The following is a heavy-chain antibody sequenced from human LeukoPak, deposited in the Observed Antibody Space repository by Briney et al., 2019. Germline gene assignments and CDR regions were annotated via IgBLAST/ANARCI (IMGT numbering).Heavy chain of an antibody. CDR2: INWNGGST. Sequence: TGGSLRLSCAASGFTFDDYGMSWVRQAPGKGLEWVSGINWNGGSTGYADSVKGRFTISRDNAKNSLYLQMNSPRAEDTALYHCARRSSGSLLVFDYWGQGTLVTVSS. CDR1: GFTFDDYG. V-gene: IGHV3-20*01. CDR3: ARRSSGSLLVFDY. J-gene: IGHJ4*02. D-gene: IGHD3-10*01.